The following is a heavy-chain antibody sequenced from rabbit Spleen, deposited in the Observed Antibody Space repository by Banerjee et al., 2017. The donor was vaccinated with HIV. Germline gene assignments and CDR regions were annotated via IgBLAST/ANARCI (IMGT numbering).Heavy chain of an antibody. CDR2: IAAGSGDTT. Sequence: QSLEESGGDLVKPGASLTLTCTASGFSFISGYYMCWVRQAPGKGLGWIACIAAGSGDTTYYANWAKGRFTISKTSSTTVTLQMTSLTAADTATYFCARDGAGGSYFALWVPGTLVTVS. D-gene: IGHD8-1*01. V-gene: IGHV1S40*01. J-gene: IGHJ4*01. CDR3: ARDGAGGSYFAL. CDR1: GFSFISGYY.